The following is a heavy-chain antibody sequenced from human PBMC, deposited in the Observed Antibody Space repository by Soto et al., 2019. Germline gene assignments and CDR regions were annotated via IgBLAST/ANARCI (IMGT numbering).Heavy chain of an antibody. CDR2: ISNTGSSA. D-gene: IGHD1-7*01. Sequence: QVQLVESGGGVVQPGRSLRLSCAASGFTFSVFGMHWVRQAPGKGLEWVAVISNTGSSAHYADSVRGRFTISRANGEKTPSLLSTSRRPEDTAVYYCAKAITTVGTSSNAGGIRGRGALLDHWGQGTRVTASS. V-gene: IGHV3-30*18. CDR3: AKAITTVGTSSNAGGIRGRGALLDH. J-gene: IGHJ4*02. CDR1: GFTFSVFG.